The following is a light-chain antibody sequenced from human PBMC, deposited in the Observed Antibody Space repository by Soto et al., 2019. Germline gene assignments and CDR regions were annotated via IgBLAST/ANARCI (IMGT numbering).Light chain of an antibody. J-gene: IGKJ5*01. CDR1: QSISSY. V-gene: IGKV1-39*01. Sequence: DIQMTQSPSSLSASVRDRVTITCRASQSISSYLNWYQQKPGKAPKLLIYAASSLQSGVPSRLSGSGSGTDFTLTISSLQPEDFATYYCQQSYSTPITFGQGTRLEIK. CDR2: AAS. CDR3: QQSYSTPIT.